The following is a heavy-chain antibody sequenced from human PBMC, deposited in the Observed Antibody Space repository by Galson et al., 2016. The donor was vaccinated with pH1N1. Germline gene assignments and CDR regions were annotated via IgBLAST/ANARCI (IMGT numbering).Heavy chain of an antibody. CDR3: ARGFSGYDRLEYYQNGMDV. V-gene: IGHV1-69*13. CDR2: LIPILGTP. D-gene: IGHD5-12*01. CDR1: GGTFTNYA. Sequence: QSGAEVKKPGPSVKVSCKASGGTFTNYAINWVRQAPGQGLEWMGGLIPILGTPDYAQTLQGRVTITADENTNTAYMEMSSLRAEDTAVYYCARGFSGYDRLEYYQNGMDVWGQGTTVTVSS. J-gene: IGHJ6*02.